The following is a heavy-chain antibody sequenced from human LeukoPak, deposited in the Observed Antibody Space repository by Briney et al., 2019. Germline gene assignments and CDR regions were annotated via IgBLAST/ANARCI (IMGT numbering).Heavy chain of an antibody. V-gene: IGHV4-59*01. CDR2: IYYRGST. Sequence: SETLSLTCTVSGGSISSYYWSWIRQPPGKGLEWVGYIYYRGSTNYNPSLKSRVTISVATSKNQFSLKLSSVTAADTAVYYCARDSSGWYDYWGQGTLVTVSS. CDR1: GGSISSYY. D-gene: IGHD6-19*01. CDR3: ARDSSGWYDY. J-gene: IGHJ4*02.